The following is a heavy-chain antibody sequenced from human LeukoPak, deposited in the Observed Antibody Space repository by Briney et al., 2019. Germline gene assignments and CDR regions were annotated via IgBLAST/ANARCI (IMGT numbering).Heavy chain of an antibody. D-gene: IGHD3-10*01. V-gene: IGHV1-2*02. CDR2: INPNSGGT. CDR3: ARVSEFGELLGIGNWFDP. J-gene: IGHJ5*02. CDR1: GYTFTGYY. Sequence: ASVKVSCKASGYTFTGYYMHWVRQAPGQGLEWMGWINPNSGGTNYAQKFQGRVTMTRDTSISTAYMELSRLRSDDTVVYYCARVSEFGELLGIGNWFDPWGQGTLVTVSS.